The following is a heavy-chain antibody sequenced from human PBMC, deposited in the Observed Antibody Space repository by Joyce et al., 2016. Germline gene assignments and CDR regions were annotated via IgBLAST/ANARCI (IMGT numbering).Heavy chain of an antibody. J-gene: IGHJ4*02. Sequence: EVQLVQSGAEVKTSGESLRISCEGSTYIFSSYWITWVRQLPGKGLEWMGRIDASDSYTKYSPAFEGHVTCSVDRSIHTAYLQWSSLKASDTVMYYCARFSGSYFPEDYWDQGTLVTVSP. CDR1: TYIFSSYW. D-gene: IGHD1-26*01. V-gene: IGHV5-10-1*03. CDR2: IDASDSYT. CDR3: ARFSGSYFPEDY.